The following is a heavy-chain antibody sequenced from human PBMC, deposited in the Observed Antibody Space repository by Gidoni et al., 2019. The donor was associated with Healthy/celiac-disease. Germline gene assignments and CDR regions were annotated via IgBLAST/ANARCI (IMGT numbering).Heavy chain of an antibody. CDR1: GHRVPSTW. CDR2: ICPGASDT. V-gene: IGHV5-51*01. D-gene: IGHD6-13*01. J-gene: IGHJ4*02. Sequence: EAPLVQSGAERKKPREARKIRCKGYGHRVPSTWIGWVRQGPGKGLGWMGIICPGASDTRYSPSFQGQVTISADKSISTTYLQWSSLKASDAAMYYCARLGGPIAAAGRYNYFDYWGQGTLVTVSS. CDR3: ARLGGPIAAAGRYNYFDY.